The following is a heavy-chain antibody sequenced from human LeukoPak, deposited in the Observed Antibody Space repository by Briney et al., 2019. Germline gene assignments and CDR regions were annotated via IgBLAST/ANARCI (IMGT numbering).Heavy chain of an antibody. CDR3: ARYESTMVRGVITPYAFDI. CDR2: IYYSGST. D-gene: IGHD3-10*01. CDR1: GGSISSGGYY. V-gene: IGHV4-31*03. Sequence: SETLSLTCTVSGGSISSGGYYCSWIRQHPGKGLEWLGYIYYSGSTYYNPSLKSRVTISVDTSKNQFSLKLSSVTAADTAVYYCARYESTMVRGVITPYAFDIWGQGTMVTVSS. J-gene: IGHJ3*02.